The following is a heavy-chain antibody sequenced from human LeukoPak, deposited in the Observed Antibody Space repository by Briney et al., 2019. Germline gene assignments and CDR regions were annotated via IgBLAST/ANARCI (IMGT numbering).Heavy chain of an antibody. V-gene: IGHV4-61*01. CDR1: GDSVSSGSYY. CDR2: IYYSGST. D-gene: IGHD1-1*01. CDR3: ARGGGTTYFDY. Sequence: PSETLSLTCTVSGDSVSSGSYYWSWIRQPPGKGLEWIGYIYYSGSTNYNPSLKSRVTISVDTSKNQFSLKLSSVTAADTAVYYCARGGGTTYFDYWGQGTLVTVSS. J-gene: IGHJ4*02.